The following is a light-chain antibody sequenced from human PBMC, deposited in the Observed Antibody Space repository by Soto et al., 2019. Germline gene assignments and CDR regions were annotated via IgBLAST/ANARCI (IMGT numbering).Light chain of an antibody. CDR3: GIWDSSLSAYV. Sequence: QSVLTQPPSVSAAPGQKVTVSCSGSSSNIGGNSVSWYQQLPGTAPKLLIYDDNKRPSGIPDRFSGSKSGTSATLGITGFPNWDEAHYYFGIWDSSLSAYVLGTGTKVTVL. J-gene: IGLJ1*01. CDR2: DDN. V-gene: IGLV1-51*01. CDR1: SSNIGGNS.